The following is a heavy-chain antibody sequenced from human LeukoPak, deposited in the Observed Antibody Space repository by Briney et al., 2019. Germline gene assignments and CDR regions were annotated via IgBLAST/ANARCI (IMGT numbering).Heavy chain of an antibody. D-gene: IGHD6-19*01. V-gene: IGHV3-30*02. J-gene: IGHJ3*02. CDR2: IRYDGSNK. CDR1: VFTFSSYG. CDR3: AKESSSGWHDAFDI. Sequence: PGGSLRLSRAVSVFTFSSYGMSWVRPAPGKGLGWVAFIRYDGSNKYYGESVKGQLTISRDTSKSTLYLQMNSLRVEDTAVYYCAKESSSGWHDAFDIWGQGTMVTVSS.